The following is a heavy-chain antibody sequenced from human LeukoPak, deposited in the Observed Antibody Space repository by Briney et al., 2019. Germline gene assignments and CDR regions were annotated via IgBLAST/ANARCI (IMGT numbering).Heavy chain of an antibody. CDR1: GYTFTSYG. V-gene: IGHV1-18*01. D-gene: IGHD2-15*01. CDR2: ISAYNGNT. CDR3: ARESAGYCSGGSCYNYYYYYMDV. Sequence: ASVKVSFTASGYTFTSYGISWVRQAPGQGLEWMGWISAYNGNTNYAQKLQGRVTMTTDTSTSTAYMELRSLRSDDTAVYYCARESAGYCSGGSCYNYYYYYMDVWGKGTTVTVSS. J-gene: IGHJ6*03.